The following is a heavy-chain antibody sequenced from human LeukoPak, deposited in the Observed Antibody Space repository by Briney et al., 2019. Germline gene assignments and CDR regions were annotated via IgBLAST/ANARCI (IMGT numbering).Heavy chain of an antibody. Sequence: SETLSLTCTVSGGSISSYYWSWIRQPPGKGLEWIGYIYYSGSTDYNPSLKSRVTISVDTSKNQFSLKLSSVTAADTAVYYCARHAYYYDSSGYYYEYYFDYWGQGTLVTVSS. CDR1: GGSISSYY. D-gene: IGHD3-22*01. CDR2: IYYSGST. CDR3: ARHAYYYDSSGYYYEYYFDY. V-gene: IGHV4-59*08. J-gene: IGHJ4*02.